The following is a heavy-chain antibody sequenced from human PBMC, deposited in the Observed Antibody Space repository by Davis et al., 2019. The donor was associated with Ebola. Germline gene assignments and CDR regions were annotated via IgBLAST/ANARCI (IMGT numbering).Heavy chain of an antibody. J-gene: IGHJ4*02. CDR1: GFTFSGSA. V-gene: IGHV3-73*01. Sequence: PGGSLRLSCAASGFTFSGSAMHWVRQASGKGLEWVGRIRSKANSYATAYAASVKGRFTISRDDSKNTAYLQMNSLKTEDTAVYYCTRQGIYYDSSGYPNWGQGTLVTVSS. CDR2: IRSKANSYAT. CDR3: TRQGIYYDSSGYPN. D-gene: IGHD3-22*01.